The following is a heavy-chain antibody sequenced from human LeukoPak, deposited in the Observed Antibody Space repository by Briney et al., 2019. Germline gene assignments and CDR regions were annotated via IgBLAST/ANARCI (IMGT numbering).Heavy chain of an antibody. J-gene: IGHJ1*01. D-gene: IGHD2-15*01. CDR2: INHSGST. CDR3: ARGRIVVVVAAREYFQH. CDR1: GGSFSGYY. Sequence: SETLSLTCAVYGGSFSGYYWSWIRQPPGKGLEWIGEINHSGSTNYNPSLKSRVTISVDTSKNQFSLKLSSVTAADTAVYYCARGRIVVVVAAREYFQHWGQGALVTVSS. V-gene: IGHV4-34*01.